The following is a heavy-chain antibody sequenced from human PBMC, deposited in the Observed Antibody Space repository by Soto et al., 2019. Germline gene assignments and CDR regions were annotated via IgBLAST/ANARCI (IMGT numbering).Heavy chain of an antibody. CDR2: ITSSGSDT. D-gene: IGHD3-22*01. J-gene: IGHJ4*02. Sequence: EVKLLESGGGLVQPGGSLRLSCAASGFTFRLYNMNWVRQGPGKGLEWVSTITSSGSDTYYADSVKGRIIISRDNSKNTLFLQMNSLRADDTAVYHCVKGNTEIGGGRGTRVTVSS. CDR1: GFTFRLYN. V-gene: IGHV3-23*05. CDR3: VKGNTEIG.